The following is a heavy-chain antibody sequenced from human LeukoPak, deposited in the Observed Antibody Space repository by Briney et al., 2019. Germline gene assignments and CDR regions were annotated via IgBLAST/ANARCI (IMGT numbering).Heavy chain of an antibody. D-gene: IGHD1/OR15-1a*01. Sequence: GGSLRLSCAASGFTVSSNYMSWVRQAPGKGLEWVSVIYSGGSTYYADSVKGRFTISRDNSKNTLYLQMNSLRAEDTAVYYCARKKQGLGFPDYWGQGTLVTVSS. CDR3: ARKKQGLGFPDY. V-gene: IGHV3-53*01. J-gene: IGHJ4*02. CDR2: IYSGGST. CDR1: GFTVSSNY.